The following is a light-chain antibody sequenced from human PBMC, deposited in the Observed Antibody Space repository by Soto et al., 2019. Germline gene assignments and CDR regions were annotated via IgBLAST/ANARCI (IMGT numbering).Light chain of an antibody. J-gene: IGKJ1*01. CDR2: GAS. Sequence: ETVMTQSPATLSVSPGERATLSCRASQSVSSNLAWYQQKPGQAPRLLIYGASTRATGIPARFSGSGSGTEFTLTISSLQSEDFAVYYCQQYNNWPPMAFGQGTKVEIK. CDR3: QQYNNWPPMA. V-gene: IGKV3-15*01. CDR1: QSVSSN.